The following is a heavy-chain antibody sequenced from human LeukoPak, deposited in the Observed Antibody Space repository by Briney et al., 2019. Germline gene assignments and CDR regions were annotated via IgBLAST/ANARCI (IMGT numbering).Heavy chain of an antibody. J-gene: IGHJ4*02. CDR3: ARVKMYYDILTGYYRYGFVLDY. Sequence: GSSVKVSCKASGYTFTSYGISWVRQAPGQGLEWMGWISAYNGNTNYAQKLQGRVTMTTDTSTSTAYMELRSLRSDDTAVYYCARVKMYYDILTGYYRYGFVLDYWGQGTLVTVSS. CDR2: ISAYNGNT. V-gene: IGHV1-18*01. D-gene: IGHD3-9*01. CDR1: GYTFTSYG.